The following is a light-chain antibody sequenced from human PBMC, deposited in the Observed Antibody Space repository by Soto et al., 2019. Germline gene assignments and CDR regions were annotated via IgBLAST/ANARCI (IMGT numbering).Light chain of an antibody. J-gene: IGLJ2*01. CDR1: SSDVGGYDF. CDR3: SSYTSTSTWV. CDR2: NVN. Sequence: QSVLTQPASVSGSPGRSITISCTGTSSDVGGYDFVSWFQQHPGKAPKLRIYNVNNRPSGVSNRFSGSKSGNTASLTISGLQAEDEADYYCSSYTSTSTWVFGGGTKLTVL. V-gene: IGLV2-14*01.